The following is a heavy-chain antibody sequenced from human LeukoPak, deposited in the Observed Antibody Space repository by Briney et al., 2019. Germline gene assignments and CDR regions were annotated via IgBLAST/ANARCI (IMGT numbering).Heavy chain of an antibody. V-gene: IGHV4-39*01. CDR1: GGSISSRSYY. Sequence: SETLSLTCTVSGGSISSRSYYWGWIRQPPGKVLEWIGSIYYSGSTYYNPSLKSQVTISVDTSKSQFSLSLTSVTAADTAVYYCARRTFYYDSSGGNWFDPWGQGTLVTVSS. CDR2: IYYSGST. J-gene: IGHJ5*02. CDR3: ARRTFYYDSSGGNWFDP. D-gene: IGHD3-22*01.